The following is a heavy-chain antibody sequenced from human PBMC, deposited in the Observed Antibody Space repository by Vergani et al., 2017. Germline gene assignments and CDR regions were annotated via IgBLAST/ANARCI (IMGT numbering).Heavy chain of an antibody. CDR2: ISGSGGNT. J-gene: IGHJ6*02. CDR3: AKGVYCSSTXCYEGRGYYYGMGV. V-gene: IGHV3-23*01. D-gene: IGHD2-2*01. Sequence: EVQLLESGGGLVQPGGSLRLSCAASGFTFSSYAMSWVRQVPGTGLEWVSGISGSGGNTYYANSVKGRFTISRDNSKNTLYLQMNSLRADDTAVYYCAKGVYCSSTXCYEGRGYYYGMGVWGQGTTVTFSS. CDR1: GFTFSSYA.